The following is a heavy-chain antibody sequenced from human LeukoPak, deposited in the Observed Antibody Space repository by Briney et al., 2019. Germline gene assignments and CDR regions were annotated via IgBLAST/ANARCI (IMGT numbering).Heavy chain of an antibody. J-gene: IGHJ4*02. CDR3: ARQNDFRLDY. V-gene: IGHV5-51*01. CDR1: GYTFSSYW. CDR2: IYPGDSDT. Sequence: ESLKISCKGSGYTFSSYWIGWVRQMPGKGLEWMGIIYPGDSDTRYSPSLQGQVTISVDTSIGTAYLQWSSLKASDTAIYYCARQNDFRLDYWGQGTLVTVSS. D-gene: IGHD3-3*01.